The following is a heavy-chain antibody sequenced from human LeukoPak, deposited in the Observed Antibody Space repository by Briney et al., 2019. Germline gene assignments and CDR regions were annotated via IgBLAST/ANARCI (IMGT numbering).Heavy chain of an antibody. V-gene: IGHV3-30*18. CDR3: AKGPHKKIGYFQN. Sequence: GGSLRLSCAASGFTFSSYGMHWVRQAPGKGLEWVAVISYDGSNKYYADSVKGRFTISRDNSKNTLYLQMNSLRADDTAIYYCAKGPHKKIGYFQNWGQGTLVTVSS. CDR1: GFTFSSYG. J-gene: IGHJ1*01. CDR2: ISYDGSNK. D-gene: IGHD3-10*01.